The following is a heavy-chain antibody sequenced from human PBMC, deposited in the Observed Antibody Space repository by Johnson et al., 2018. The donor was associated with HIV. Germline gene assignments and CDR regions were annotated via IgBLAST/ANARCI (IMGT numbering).Heavy chain of an antibody. CDR1: GFTFSSYA. CDR3: AREAGTAFDI. V-gene: IGHV3-30-3*01. CDR2: ISYDGSNK. J-gene: IGHJ3*02. Sequence: QVQLMESGGGVVQPGRSLRLSCAASGFTFSSYAMHWVRQAPGKGLEWVAVISYDGSNKYSADSVKGRFTISRNNSKNTLYLQMNSLRAEDTAVYYCAREAGTAFDIWGQGTMVTVSS.